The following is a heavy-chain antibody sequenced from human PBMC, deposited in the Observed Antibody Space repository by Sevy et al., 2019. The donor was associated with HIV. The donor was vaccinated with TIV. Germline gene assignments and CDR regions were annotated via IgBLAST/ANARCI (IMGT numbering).Heavy chain of an antibody. CDR3: ARAAGYSGSYLAGDYFDY. V-gene: IGHV1-46*01. CDR1: GYTFTSYY. D-gene: IGHD1-26*01. J-gene: IGHJ4*02. CDR2: INPSGGST. Sequence: ASVKVSCKASGYTFTSYYMHWVRQAPGQGLEWMGIINPSGGSTSYAQKFQGRVTMTRDTSTSTVYMELSSLRSEDTAVYYCARAAGYSGSYLAGDYFDYWGQGTLVTVSS.